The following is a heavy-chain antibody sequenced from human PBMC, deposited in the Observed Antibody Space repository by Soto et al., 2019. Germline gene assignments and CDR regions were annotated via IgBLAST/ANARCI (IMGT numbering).Heavy chain of an antibody. CDR1: RASVSSNNW. J-gene: IGHJ4*02. Sequence: QVQLQESGPGLVKPSGTLSLTCAVSRASVSSNNWWAWFRQPPGQGLEWIGEVHYSGSSNYNPSLKSRVTISLDRSKDQFSLSLTSVTAADTATYSCARVTTGYVVNFDRWGQGMLVIVSS. CDR2: VHYSGSS. CDR3: ARVTTGYVVNFDR. D-gene: IGHD1-1*01. V-gene: IGHV4-4*02.